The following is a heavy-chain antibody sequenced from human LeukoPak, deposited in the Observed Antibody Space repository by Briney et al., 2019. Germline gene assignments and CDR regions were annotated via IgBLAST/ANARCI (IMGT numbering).Heavy chain of an antibody. CDR1: GFTFSNHA. J-gene: IGHJ6*04. CDR3: AKGGASSPSTSIDV. CDR2: IGDSGGST. D-gene: IGHD6-6*01. V-gene: IGHV3-23*01. Sequence: GGSLRLSCAASGFTFSNHAMSWVRQAPGKGLEWVSVIGDSGGSTYYADSVKGRFTISRDNSKNRLYLQMNSLRADDTAGYHCAKGGASSPSTSIDVWGKGTTVIVSS.